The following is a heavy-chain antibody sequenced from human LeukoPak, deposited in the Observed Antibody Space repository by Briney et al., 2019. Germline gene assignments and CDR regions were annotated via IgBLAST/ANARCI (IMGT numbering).Heavy chain of an antibody. V-gene: IGHV3-21*01. CDR2: ISSSSYYI. J-gene: IGHJ6*02. CDR3: ARGIIQHYDSSGYYPYYSGMDV. D-gene: IGHD3-22*01. CDR1: GFTFIGYS. Sequence: GGSLRLSCAASGFTFIGYSMKWVRQAPGKGLEWVSSISSSSYYIYYADSVKGRFTISRDNAKNSLYLQMNSLRAEDTAVYYCARGIIQHYDSSGYYPYYSGMDVWGQGTTVTVSS.